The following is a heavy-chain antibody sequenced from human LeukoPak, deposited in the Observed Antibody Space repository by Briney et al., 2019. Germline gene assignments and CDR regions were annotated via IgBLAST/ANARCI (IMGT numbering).Heavy chain of an antibody. Sequence: GGSLRLSCAASGFTFSSYAMHWVRQAPGKGLEYVSTINSNGGSTYYANSVKGRSTISRDNSKNTLYLQMGSLRAEDMAVYYCARARATIDFDYWGQGTLVTVSS. CDR1: GFTFSSYA. CDR2: INSNGGST. J-gene: IGHJ4*02. D-gene: IGHD5-24*01. V-gene: IGHV3-64*01. CDR3: ARARATIDFDY.